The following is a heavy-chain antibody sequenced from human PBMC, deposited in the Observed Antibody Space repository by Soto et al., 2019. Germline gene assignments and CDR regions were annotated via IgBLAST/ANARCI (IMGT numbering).Heavy chain of an antibody. CDR1: GGSISSGGYY. V-gene: IGHV4-31*03. CDR2: IYYSGST. CDR3: ARGRIYGGGLDY. D-gene: IGHD3-10*01. J-gene: IGHJ4*02. Sequence: QVQLQESGPGLVKPSQTLSLTCTVSGGSISSGGYYWSWIRQHPGKGLEWIGYIYYSGSTYYNPSHKRRVTISVDTSKNQCSRKLSTVTAADTAVYYCARGRIYGGGLDYWGQGTLVTVST.